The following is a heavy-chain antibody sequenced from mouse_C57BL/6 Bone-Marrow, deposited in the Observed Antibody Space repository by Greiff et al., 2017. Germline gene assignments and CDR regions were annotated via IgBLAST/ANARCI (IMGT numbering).Heavy chain of an antibody. CDR1: GFTFSSYA. CDR2: ISDGGSYT. Sequence: DVMLVESGGGLVKPGGSLKLSCAASGFTFSSYAMSWVRQTPEKRLEWVATISDGGSYTYYPDNVKGRFTISRDNAKNNLYLQMSHLKSEDTAMYYCARGYYDYDLDYWGQGTSVTVSS. D-gene: IGHD2-4*01. CDR3: ARGYYDYDLDY. V-gene: IGHV5-4*03. J-gene: IGHJ4*01.